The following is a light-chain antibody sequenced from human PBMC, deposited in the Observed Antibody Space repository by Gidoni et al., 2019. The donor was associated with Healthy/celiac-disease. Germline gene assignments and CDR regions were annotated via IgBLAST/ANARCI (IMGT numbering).Light chain of an antibody. Sequence: QSALPQPASVYGSPGQSITISCTGTSRDVGSYNLVSWYQQHLGKAPKLMIYESSERPSGVSIRFSGSKSGNTASLTISGLQAEVEADYYCCSYAGSSAVIFGGGTKLTVL. CDR1: SRDVGSYNL. V-gene: IGLV2-23*01. J-gene: IGLJ2*01. CDR3: CSYAGSSAVI. CDR2: ESS.